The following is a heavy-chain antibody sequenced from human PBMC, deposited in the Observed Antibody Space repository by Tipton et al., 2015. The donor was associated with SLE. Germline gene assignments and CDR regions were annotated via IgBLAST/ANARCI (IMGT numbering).Heavy chain of an antibody. CDR3: IGTLFF. CDR1: GLTFSYFA. CDR2: VYSGGSDT. D-gene: IGHD2/OR15-2a*01. J-gene: IGHJ4*02. V-gene: IGHV3-23*03. Sequence: SLRLSCAGSGLTFSYFAMSWVRQAPGKGLEWVAVVYSGGSDTYYADSVKGRFIISKDNSRNRLFLQMSSLRAEDTATYYCIGTLFFWGQGTLVTVSS.